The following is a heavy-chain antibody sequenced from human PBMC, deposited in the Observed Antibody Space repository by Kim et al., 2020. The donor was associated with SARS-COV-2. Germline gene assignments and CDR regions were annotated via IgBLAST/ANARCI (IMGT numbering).Heavy chain of an antibody. CDR1: GFTFTSSA. D-gene: IGHD5-18*01. V-gene: IGHV1-58*02. J-gene: IGHJ3*02. CDR3: AAVSPRGYSYGTGNDAFDI. Sequence: SVKVSCKASGFTFTSSAMQWVRQARGQRLEWIGWIVVGSGNTNYAQKFQERVTITRDMSTSTAYMELSSLRSEDTAVYYCAAVSPRGYSYGTGNDAFDIWGQGTMVTVSS. CDR2: IVVGSGNT.